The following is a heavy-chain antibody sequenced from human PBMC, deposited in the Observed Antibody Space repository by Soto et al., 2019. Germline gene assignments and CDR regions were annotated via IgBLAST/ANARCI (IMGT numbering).Heavy chain of an antibody. CDR1: GFTFSSYG. Sequence: LRLSCAASGFTFSSYGMHWVRQAPGKGLEWVAVIWYDGSNKYYADSVKGRFTISRDNSKNTLYLQMNSLRAEDTAVYYCARDAHYYDSSGYPDYWGQGTLVTVSS. V-gene: IGHV3-33*01. D-gene: IGHD3-22*01. CDR2: IWYDGSNK. CDR3: ARDAHYYDSSGYPDY. J-gene: IGHJ4*02.